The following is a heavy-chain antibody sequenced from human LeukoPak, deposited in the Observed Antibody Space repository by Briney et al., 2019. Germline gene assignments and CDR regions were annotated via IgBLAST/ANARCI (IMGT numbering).Heavy chain of an antibody. CDR3: AKDRANDYSNYGGSYYFDY. CDR1: GFTFRNYV. CDR2: ISYDGSNK. D-gene: IGHD4-11*01. Sequence: EGSLRLSCAASGFTFRNYVIHWVRQAPGKGLEWVAVISYDGSNKYYADSVKGRFTISRDNSKNTLYLQMNSLRAEDTAVYYCAKDRANDYSNYGGSYYFDYWGQGTLVTVSS. J-gene: IGHJ4*02. V-gene: IGHV3-30*18.